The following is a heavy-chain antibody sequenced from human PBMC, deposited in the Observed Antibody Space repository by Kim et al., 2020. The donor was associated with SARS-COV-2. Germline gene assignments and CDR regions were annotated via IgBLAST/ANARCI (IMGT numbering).Heavy chain of an antibody. CDR3: AKEQDIVATIKGPLFDY. CDR1: GFTFSSYG. CDR2: ISYDGSNK. V-gene: IGHV3-30*18. D-gene: IGHD5-12*01. J-gene: IGHJ4*02. Sequence: GGSLRLSCAASGFTFSSYGMHWVRQAPGKGLEWVAVISYDGSNKYYADSVKGRFTISRDNSKNTLYLQMNSLRAEDTAGYYCAKEQDIVATIKGPLFDYWGQGTLVTVSS.